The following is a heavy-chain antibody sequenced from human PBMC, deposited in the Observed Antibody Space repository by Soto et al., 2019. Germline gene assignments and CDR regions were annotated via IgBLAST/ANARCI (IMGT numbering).Heavy chain of an antibody. CDR1: GGSFSGYY. Sequence: QVQLQQWGAGLLKPSETLSLTCAVYGGSFSGYYWSWIRQPPGKGLEWIGEINHSGSTNYNPSLKSRVTISVDTSKNRLSLKLSSVTAADTAVYYCARVILGAFDIWGQGTMVTVSS. J-gene: IGHJ3*02. CDR2: INHSGST. CDR3: ARVILGAFDI. D-gene: IGHD3-22*01. V-gene: IGHV4-34*01.